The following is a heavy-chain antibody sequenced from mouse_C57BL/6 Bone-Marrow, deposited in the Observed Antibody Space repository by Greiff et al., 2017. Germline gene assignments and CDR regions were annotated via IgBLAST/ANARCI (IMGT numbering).Heavy chain of an antibody. J-gene: IGHJ3*01. CDR1: GYTFTAYW. D-gene: IGHD2-12*01. V-gene: IGHV1-9*01. CDR2: ILPESGST. CDR3: ASYDNYVEWFAY. Sequence: QVQLQQSGAELLKPGASVKISCKATGYTFTAYWLEWVKQTHGNSLEWIGKILPESGSTNYNEKFKGKATFTADTSSNTVYMQLSSLTSEDSAIYYCASYDNYVEWFAYWGQGNLVTVSA.